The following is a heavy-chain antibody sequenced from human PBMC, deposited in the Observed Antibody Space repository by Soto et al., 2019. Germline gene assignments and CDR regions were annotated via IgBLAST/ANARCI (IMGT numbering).Heavy chain of an antibody. V-gene: IGHV4-30-2*01. Sequence: VLSSETLSLTCTVSGCSISSGGYSWSWIRQPPGKGLEWIGSIYHGGSISYNPSLKSRVTISVDRSKYQFSLKLVSVTAADTAVYYCARGPPFLPWGQGTLVTVSS. D-gene: IGHD3-3*02. CDR2: IYHGGSI. CDR1: GCSISSGGYS. J-gene: IGHJ5*02. CDR3: ARGPPFLP.